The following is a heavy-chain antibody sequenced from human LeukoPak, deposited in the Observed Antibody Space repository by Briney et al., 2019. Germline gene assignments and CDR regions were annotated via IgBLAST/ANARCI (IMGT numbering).Heavy chain of an antibody. CDR2: INHNGGNT. CDR1: GFTFSTYS. D-gene: IGHD1-1*01. V-gene: IGHV3-23*01. Sequence: GGSLRLSCAASGFTFSTYSMNWVRQAPGKGLEWVSTINHNGGNTYYADSVKGRLTISRDNSKNTLYLQMNSLRAEDTAVYYCAKVYVWNEYYFDYWGQGTLVTVSS. J-gene: IGHJ4*02. CDR3: AKVYVWNEYYFDY.